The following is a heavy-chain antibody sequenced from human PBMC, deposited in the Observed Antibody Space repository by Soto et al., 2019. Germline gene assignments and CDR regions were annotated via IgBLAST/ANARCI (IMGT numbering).Heavy chain of an antibody. Sequence: VVSLRLSCVASAFTFNNYAMSWVRQAPGKGLEWVSGIGGSGRTTYYADSVKGRFTISRDNSNNTLFLQMNSLRAEDTAVYYCAKSRYSDSSGDFYDYWGQGTLVTVSS. CDR2: IGGSGRTT. CDR1: AFTFNNYA. V-gene: IGHV3-23*01. J-gene: IGHJ4*02. CDR3: AKSRYSDSSGDFYDY. D-gene: IGHD3-22*01.